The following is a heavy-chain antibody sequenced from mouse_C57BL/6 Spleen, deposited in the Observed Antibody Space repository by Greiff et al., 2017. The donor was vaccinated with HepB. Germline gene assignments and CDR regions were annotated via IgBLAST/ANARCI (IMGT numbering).Heavy chain of an antibody. J-gene: IGHJ3*01. V-gene: IGHV1-53*01. CDR1: GYTFTSYW. CDR2: INPSNGGT. Sequence: QVQLQQSGPELVKPGASVKLSCKASGYTFTSYWMHWVKQRPGQGLEWIGNINPSNGGTNYNEKFKSKATLTVDKSSSTAYMQLSSLTSEDSAVYYCARERAHYYGSSYWFAYWGQGTLVTVSA. CDR3: ARERAHYYGSSYWFAY. D-gene: IGHD1-1*01.